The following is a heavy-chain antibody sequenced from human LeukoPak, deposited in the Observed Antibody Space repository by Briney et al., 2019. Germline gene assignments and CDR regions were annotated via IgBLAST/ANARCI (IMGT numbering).Heavy chain of an antibody. CDR1: GFSFNTYW. D-gene: IGHD6-19*01. CDR2: IKQDGSEE. J-gene: IGHJ4*02. Sequence: PGGSLRLSCAASGFSFNTYWMSWVRQAPGEGLEWVANIKQDGSEEDYVDSVKGRFTISRDSAKNSLYLQMNSLRAEDTAVYYCARDRYSSDWQFFDYWGQGTLVTVSS. CDR3: ARDRYSSDWQFFDY. V-gene: IGHV3-7*01.